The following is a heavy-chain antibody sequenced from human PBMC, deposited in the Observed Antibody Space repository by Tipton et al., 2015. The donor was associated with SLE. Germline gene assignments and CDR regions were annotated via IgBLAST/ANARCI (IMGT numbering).Heavy chain of an antibody. J-gene: IGHJ4*02. D-gene: IGHD3-3*01. CDR3: ARGLYYDFWSGYYPYYFDY. CDR2: INHSGST. Sequence: TLFLTCAVYGGSFSGYYWSWIRQPPGKGLEWIGKINHSGSTNYNPSLKSRVTISVDTSKNQFSLKLSSVTAADTAVYYCARGLYYDFWSGYYPYYFDYWGQGTLVTVSS. V-gene: IGHV4-34*01. CDR1: GGSFSGYY.